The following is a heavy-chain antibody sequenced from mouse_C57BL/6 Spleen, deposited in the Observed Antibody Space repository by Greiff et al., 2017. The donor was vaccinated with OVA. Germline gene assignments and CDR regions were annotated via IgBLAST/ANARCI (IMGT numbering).Heavy chain of an antibody. Sequence: VQLQESGAELVMPGASVKLSCKASGYTFTSYWMHWVKQRPGQGLEWIGEIDPSDSYTNYNQKFKGKSTLTVDKSSSTAYMQLSSLTSEDSAVYYCATNWDETYWGQGTLVTVSA. J-gene: IGHJ3*01. D-gene: IGHD4-1*01. CDR2: IDPSDSYT. CDR3: ATNWDETY. CDR1: GYTFTSYW. V-gene: IGHV1-69*01.